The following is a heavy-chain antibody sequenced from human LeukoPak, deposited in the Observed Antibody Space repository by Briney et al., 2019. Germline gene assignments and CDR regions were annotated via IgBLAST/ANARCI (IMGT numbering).Heavy chain of an antibody. Sequence: GGSLRLSCAASGFTFSSYAMAWVRQAPGKGLEWVSAVSGSAGTTYYADSVKGRFTISRDNSKNTLYLQMTSLRAEDTAVYYCAKNMVSGGLFDYWGQGTLVTVSS. CDR1: GFTFSSYA. CDR2: VSGSAGTT. V-gene: IGHV3-23*01. J-gene: IGHJ4*02. CDR3: AKNMVSGGLFDY. D-gene: IGHD1-14*01.